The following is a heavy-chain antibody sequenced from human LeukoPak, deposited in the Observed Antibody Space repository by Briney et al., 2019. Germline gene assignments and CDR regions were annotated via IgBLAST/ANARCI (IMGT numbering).Heavy chain of an antibody. CDR3: ARGAMEGYCSSTSCSPDFDY. CDR2: INHSGST. Sequence: SETLSLTCTVSGGSISSYYWSWIRQPPGKGLEWIGEINHSGSTNYNPSLKSRVTISVDTSKNQFSLKLSSVTAADTAVYYCARGAMEGYCSSTSCSPDFDYWGQGTLVTVSS. V-gene: IGHV4-34*01. CDR1: GGSISSYY. J-gene: IGHJ4*02. D-gene: IGHD2-2*01.